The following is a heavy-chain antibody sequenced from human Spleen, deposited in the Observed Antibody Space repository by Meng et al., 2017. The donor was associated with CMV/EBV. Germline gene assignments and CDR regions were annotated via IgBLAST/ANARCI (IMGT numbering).Heavy chain of an antibody. Sequence: GESLKISCSGSEFTFSDYEMNWVRQAPGKGLEWISYISNSGVTTYYADSLKGRFTISRDNAKNSVFLQMDSLTNEDTAIYYCAREGIVYDDSGYYFLDLWGQGTLVTVSS. V-gene: IGHV3-48*03. CDR2: ISNSGVTT. CDR3: AREGIVYDDSGYYFLDL. CDR1: EFTFSDYE. J-gene: IGHJ5*02. D-gene: IGHD3-22*01.